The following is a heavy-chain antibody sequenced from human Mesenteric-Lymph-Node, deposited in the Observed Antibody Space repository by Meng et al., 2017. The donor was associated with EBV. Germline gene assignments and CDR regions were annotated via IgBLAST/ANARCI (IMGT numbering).Heavy chain of an antibody. CDR2: IYYSGST. V-gene: IGHV4-30-4*01. CDR1: GGSISSGGYY. J-gene: IGHJ2*01. Sequence: QVQLQESGPGLVKPSQTLSLTCAAPGGSISSGGYYWSWIRQPPGKGLEWIGYIYYSGSTYYNPSLKSRVTISVDTSKNQFSLKLSSVTAADTAVYYCARGATYYYDSGGYFDLWGRGTLVTVSA. D-gene: IGHD3-22*01. CDR3: ARGATYYYDSGGYFDL.